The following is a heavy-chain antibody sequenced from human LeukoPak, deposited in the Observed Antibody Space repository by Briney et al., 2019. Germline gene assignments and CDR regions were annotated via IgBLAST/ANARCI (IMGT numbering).Heavy chain of an antibody. V-gene: IGHV3-7*01. CDR1: GLTFSRYW. D-gene: IGHD6-13*01. CDR3: AADGGRIAAADY. Sequence: GGALRLSCAVSGLTFSRYWMSWVRQAPGKGREWVANIKQDGSEKYYVDSVKGRFTISRDNAKNSLYLQMNSLRVEDTAVYYCAADGGRIAAADYWGQGTLVTVSS. CDR2: IKQDGSEK. J-gene: IGHJ4*02.